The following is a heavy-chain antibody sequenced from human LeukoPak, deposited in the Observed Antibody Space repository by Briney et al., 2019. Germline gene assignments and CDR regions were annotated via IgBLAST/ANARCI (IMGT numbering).Heavy chain of an antibody. CDR1: GGSINSGTYY. Sequence: SETLSLTCSVSGGSINSGTYYWNWIRQPAGTGLEWIGRLSTSGNTNYNPSLKSRVTISRDTSKNQFSLTLTSVIAADTAVYYCASSDGNWFDPWGQGTLVTVSS. D-gene: IGHD1-26*01. J-gene: IGHJ5*02. CDR2: LSTSGNT. CDR3: ASSDGNWFDP. V-gene: IGHV4-61*02.